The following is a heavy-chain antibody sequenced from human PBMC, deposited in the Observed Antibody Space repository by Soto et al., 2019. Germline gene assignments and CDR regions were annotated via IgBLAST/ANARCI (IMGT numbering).Heavy chain of an antibody. CDR3: ARDGVVVPAAMQGYYYCMDV. CDR1: GYTFTGYY. J-gene: IGHJ6*03. D-gene: IGHD2-2*01. V-gene: IGHV1-2*04. CDR2: INPNSGGT. Sequence: ASVKVSCKASGYTFTGYYMHWVRQAPGQGLEWMGWINPNSGGTNYAQKFQGWVTMTRDTSISTAYMELSRLRSDDTAVYYCARDGVVVPAAMQGYYYCMDVWRNGTTVTVSS.